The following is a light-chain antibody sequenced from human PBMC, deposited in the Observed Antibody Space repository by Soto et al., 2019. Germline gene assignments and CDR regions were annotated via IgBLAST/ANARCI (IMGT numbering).Light chain of an antibody. CDR3: QQYYRYLT. Sequence: DIQMTQSPSTLSASVGDRVTVTCRASQSIGDALAWYQQKPGKAPNLLISKASTLESGVPSRFSSSGSGTEFTLTISSLQPDDFTTYYCQQYYRYLTFGQGTKLEI. V-gene: IGKV1-5*03. CDR1: QSIGDA. J-gene: IGKJ2*01. CDR2: KAS.